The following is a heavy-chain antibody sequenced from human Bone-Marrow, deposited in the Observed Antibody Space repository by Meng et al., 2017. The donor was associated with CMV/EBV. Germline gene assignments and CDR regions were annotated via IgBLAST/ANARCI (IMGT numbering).Heavy chain of an antibody. CDR1: GFTFTSSA. CDR2: IVVGSGNT. J-gene: IGHJ4*02. Sequence: SVKVSCKASGFTFTSSAVRWVRQARGQRLEWIGWIVVGSGNTNYAQKFQERVTITRDMSTTTAYMELSGLGSKDTAVYFCASTYCSTTSCYQGAGGYWGEGTLVTVSS. D-gene: IGHD2-2*01. CDR3: ASTYCSTTSCYQGAGGY. V-gene: IGHV1-58*01.